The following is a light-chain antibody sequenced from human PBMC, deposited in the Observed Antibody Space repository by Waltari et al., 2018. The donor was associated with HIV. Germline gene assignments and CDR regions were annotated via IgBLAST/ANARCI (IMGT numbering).Light chain of an antibody. V-gene: IGLV8-61*01. CDR2: STN. Sequence: QTVVTQEPSFSVSPGGTVTLTCRLSSGSVSTTYYPSRYQQTPGPAPRTLIYSTNTRHSGAPDRFFGSCPGKKAALTITWAQAGDESDYYCVLYMGSGLRVVGGGTKLTVL. CDR1: SGSVSTTYY. CDR3: VLYMGSGLRV. J-gene: IGLJ3*02.